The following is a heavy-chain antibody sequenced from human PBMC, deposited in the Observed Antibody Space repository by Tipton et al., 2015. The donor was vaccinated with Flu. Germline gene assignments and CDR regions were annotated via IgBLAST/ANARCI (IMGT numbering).Heavy chain of an antibody. D-gene: IGHD5-18*01. Sequence: TLSLTCTVSGGSISSGGYYWSWIRQPAGKGLEWIGRIYTSGSTNYNPSLKSRVTISVDTSKNQFSLKLSSVTAADTAVYYCAKEGADTAMVRGYYYGMDVWGQGTTVTVSS. CDR1: GGSISSGGYY. J-gene: IGHJ6*02. CDR3: AKEGADTAMVRGYYYGMDV. CDR2: IYTSGST. V-gene: IGHV4-61*02.